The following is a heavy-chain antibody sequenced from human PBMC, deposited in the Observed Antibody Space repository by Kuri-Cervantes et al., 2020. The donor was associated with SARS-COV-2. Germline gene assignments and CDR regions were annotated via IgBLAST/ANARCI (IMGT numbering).Heavy chain of an antibody. J-gene: IGHJ3*02. CDR3: ANGGSGYYLHDAFDI. D-gene: IGHD3-22*01. CDR1: GFTFSNAW. CDR2: IKSKTDGGTT. Sequence: GGSLRLSCAASGFTFSNAWMSWVRQAPGKGLEWVGRIKSKTDGGTTDYAAPVKGRFTISRDDSKNTLYLQMNSLRAEDTAVYYCANGGSGYYLHDAFDIWGQGTMVTVSS. V-gene: IGHV3-15*01.